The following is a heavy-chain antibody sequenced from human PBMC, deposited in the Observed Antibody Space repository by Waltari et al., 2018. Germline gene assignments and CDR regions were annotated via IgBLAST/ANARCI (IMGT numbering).Heavy chain of an antibody. CDR1: GGSISSHY. V-gene: IGHV4-59*11. Sequence: QVQLQESGPGLVKPSETLSLTCTVSGGSISSHYWSWIRQPPGKGLEWIGYIYYSGSTNYHPSRKSRVTISVDTSKNPFSLKLSSVTAADTAVYYCAREVRGDLSDSRDYGMDVWGQGTTVTVSS. CDR3: AREVRGDLSDSRDYGMDV. D-gene: IGHD3-10*01. J-gene: IGHJ6*02. CDR2: IYYSGST.